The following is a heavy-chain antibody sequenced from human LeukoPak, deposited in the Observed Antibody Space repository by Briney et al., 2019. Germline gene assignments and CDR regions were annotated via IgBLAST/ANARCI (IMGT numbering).Heavy chain of an antibody. CDR2: ISGSGGST. J-gene: IGHJ6*03. CDR1: GFTFSSYA. CDR3: VKDPKDYYYMDV. Sequence: PGGSLRLSCAASGFTFSSYAMSWVRQAPGKGLEWVSAISGSGGSTYYADSVKGRFTISRDNSKNTLYLQMNSLRAEDTAVYYCVKDPKDYYYMDVWGKGTTVTVSS. V-gene: IGHV3-23*01.